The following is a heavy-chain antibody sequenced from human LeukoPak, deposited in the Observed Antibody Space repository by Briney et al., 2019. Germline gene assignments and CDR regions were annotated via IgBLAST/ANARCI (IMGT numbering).Heavy chain of an antibody. Sequence: SETLSLTCTVSGGSISSGDYYWNWIRQHPGKGLEWIGYIYYSGSTYYNPSLKSRVTISVDTSKNQFSLKLSSVTAADTAVYYCARTPTEYQLLSFWFDPWGQGTLVTVSS. CDR2: IYYSGST. CDR3: ARTPTEYQLLSFWFDP. V-gene: IGHV4-31*03. J-gene: IGHJ5*02. CDR1: GGSISSGDYY. D-gene: IGHD2-2*01.